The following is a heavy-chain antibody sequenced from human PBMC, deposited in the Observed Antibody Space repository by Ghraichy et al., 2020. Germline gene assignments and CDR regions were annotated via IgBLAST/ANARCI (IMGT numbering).Heavy chain of an antibody. V-gene: IGHV3-13*01. CDR3: TRSGQSYFHGLDV. Sequence: GESLNISCAASGFTFNRYDMHWVRQATGKGLEWVSAIGTAGDTHYTDSVKGRLTISREDVKNTFYLQMNSLRAGDTAVYYCTRSGQSYFHGLDVWGQGTTVTVSS. CDR2: IGTAGDT. CDR1: GFTFNRYD. D-gene: IGHD1-14*01. J-gene: IGHJ6*02.